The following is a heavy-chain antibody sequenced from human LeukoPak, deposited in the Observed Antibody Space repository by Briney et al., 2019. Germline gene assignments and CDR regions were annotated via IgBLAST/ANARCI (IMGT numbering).Heavy chain of an antibody. J-gene: IGHJ4*02. Sequence: SETLSLTCTVSGGSISSSSYYWGWIRQPPGKGLEWIGSIYYSGSTYYNPSLKSRVTISVDTSKNQFSLKLSSVTAADTAVYYCAREEDDYGGQFDYWGQGTLVTVSS. V-gene: IGHV4-39*07. CDR2: IYYSGST. CDR3: AREEDDYGGQFDY. D-gene: IGHD4-23*01. CDR1: GGSISSSSYY.